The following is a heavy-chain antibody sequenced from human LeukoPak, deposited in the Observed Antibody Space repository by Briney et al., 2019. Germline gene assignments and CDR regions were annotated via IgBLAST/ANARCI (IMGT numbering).Heavy chain of an antibody. Sequence: SVKVSCKASGGTFSTYAVNWERQAPGQGLEWMGGIIPLFGTANYAQKFQGRVTITTDESTSTAYMELSSLRSEDTAIYYCARVFARGGEISGSYYYYWGQGTLVTVSS. CDR3: ARVFARGGEISGSYYYY. CDR2: IIPLFGTA. J-gene: IGHJ4*02. D-gene: IGHD3-10*01. CDR1: GGTFSTYA. V-gene: IGHV1-69*05.